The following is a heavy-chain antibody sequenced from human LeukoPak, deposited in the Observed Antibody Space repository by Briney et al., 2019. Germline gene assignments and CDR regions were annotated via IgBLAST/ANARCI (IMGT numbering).Heavy chain of an antibody. CDR3: AREDSSSSGAFDI. Sequence: SETLSLTCTASGGSISSGGYYWSWIRQPPGKGLEWIGYIYHSGSTYYNPSLKSRVTISVDRSKNQFSLKLSSVTAADTAVYYCAREDSSSSGAFDIWGQGTMVTVSS. J-gene: IGHJ3*02. D-gene: IGHD6-6*01. V-gene: IGHV4-30-2*01. CDR2: IYHSGST. CDR1: GGSISSGGYY.